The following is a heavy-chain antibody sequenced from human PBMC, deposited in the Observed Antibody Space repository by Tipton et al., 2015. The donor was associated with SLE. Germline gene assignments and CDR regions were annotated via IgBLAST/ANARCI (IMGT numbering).Heavy chain of an antibody. CDR3: ARDSASSAGAAWHDAFDI. J-gene: IGHJ3*02. CDR2: INHSGST. V-gene: IGHV4-34*01. CDR1: GGSFSGYY. Sequence: TLSLTCAVYGGSFSGYYWSWIRQPPGKGLEWIGEINHSGSTNYNPSLKSRVTISVDTSKNQFSLKLSSVTAADTAVYYCARDSASSAGAAWHDAFDIWGQGTMVTVSS. D-gene: IGHD1-26*01.